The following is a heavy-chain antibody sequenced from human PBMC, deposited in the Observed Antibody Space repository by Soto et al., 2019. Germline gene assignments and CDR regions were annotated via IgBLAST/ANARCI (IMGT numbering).Heavy chain of an antibody. CDR1: GFILSDCA. Sequence: VLLVESGGGLVQPGGSLRLSCATSGFILSDCAMNWVRQAPGKGLEWVSYISSSSSVIDYADSVKGRFTVSRDNARNSLYLQMNSLRAEDTAVYYCARDLSWGSNWYYYMDVWGKGTTVTVSS. J-gene: IGHJ6*03. V-gene: IGHV3-48*01. D-gene: IGHD7-27*01. CDR2: ISSSSSVI. CDR3: ARDLSWGSNWYYYMDV.